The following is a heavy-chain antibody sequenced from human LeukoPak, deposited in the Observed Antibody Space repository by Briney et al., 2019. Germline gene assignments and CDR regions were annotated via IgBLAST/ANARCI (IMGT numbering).Heavy chain of an antibody. CDR2: IYTSGST. V-gene: IGHV4-4*09. Sequence: PSETLSLTCTVPGDSISSYYWSWIRQPPGKGLEWIGYIYTSGSTNYNPSLKSRVTISVDTSKNQFSLKLSSVTAADTAVYYCARERYSSSWHNWFDPCGQGTLVTVSP. J-gene: IGHJ5*02. CDR3: ARERYSSSWHNWFDP. D-gene: IGHD6-13*01. CDR1: GDSISSYY.